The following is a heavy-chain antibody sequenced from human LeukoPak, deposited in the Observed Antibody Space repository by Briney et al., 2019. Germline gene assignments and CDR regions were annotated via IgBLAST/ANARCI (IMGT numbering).Heavy chain of an antibody. V-gene: IGHV1-46*01. CDR3: VREFRGGYFDY. Sequence: ASVKVPCKAPGNTFTNYYVHGVRPAPGQGLEWLGLINPDGISTNYAQRFQGRVTMTRDTSTGTVYMELSSLISDDTALYYCVREFRGGYFDYWGQGTLVTVSS. CDR1: GNTFTNYY. D-gene: IGHD3-10*01. J-gene: IGHJ4*02. CDR2: INPDGIST.